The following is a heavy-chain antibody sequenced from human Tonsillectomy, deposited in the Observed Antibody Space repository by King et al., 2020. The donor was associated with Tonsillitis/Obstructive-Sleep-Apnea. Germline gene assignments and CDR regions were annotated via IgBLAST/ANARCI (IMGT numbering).Heavy chain of an antibody. J-gene: IGHJ5*02. CDR1: GYSFTNYW. CDR2: IYPGDSDT. Sequence: VQLVESGAEVKKPGESLKISCKGSGYSFTNYWIGWVRQMPGKGLEWMGIIYPGDSDTRYSPSFQGQVTISVDKSISTAYLQWSSLKASDTAVYYCARQQARANNWFEPWGQGTLVTVSS. CDR3: ARQQARANNWFEP. V-gene: IGHV5-51*01.